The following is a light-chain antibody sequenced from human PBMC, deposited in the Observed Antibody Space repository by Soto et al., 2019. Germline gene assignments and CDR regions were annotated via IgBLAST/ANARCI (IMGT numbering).Light chain of an antibody. V-gene: IGKV1-5*03. CDR2: KAS. J-gene: IGKJ1*01. CDR1: QSISNW. CDR3: QQYSYSWT. Sequence: SVGDRVTITCRASQSISNWLAWYQQKPGKAPRVLIYKASTLESGVPSRFSGSGSGTEFTLTISSLQPDDFATYYCQQYSYSWTFGQGTKVDIK.